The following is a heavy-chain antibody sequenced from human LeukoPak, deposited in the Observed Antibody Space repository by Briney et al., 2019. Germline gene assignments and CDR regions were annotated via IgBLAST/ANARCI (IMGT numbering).Heavy chain of an antibody. V-gene: IGHV1-2*02. CDR1: GYTFTGYY. Sequence: EASVKVSCKASGYTFTGYYMHWVRQAPGQGLEWMGWINPNSGGTNYAQKFRGRVTMTRDTSISTAYMELSRLRSDDTAVYYCARGATVTTGLYYFDYWGQGTLVTVSS. D-gene: IGHD4-17*01. J-gene: IGHJ4*02. CDR3: ARGATVTTGLYYFDY. CDR2: INPNSGGT.